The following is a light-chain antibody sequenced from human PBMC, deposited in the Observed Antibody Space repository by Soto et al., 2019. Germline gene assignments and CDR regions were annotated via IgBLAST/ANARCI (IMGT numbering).Light chain of an antibody. CDR2: EVN. V-gene: IGLV2-23*02. CDR1: SGVIGTYNL. CDR3: CSFAASGTRV. Sequence: LTQPASVSGSPGQSIAISCTGTSGVIGTYNLVSWYQQHPGKAPKLMISEVNKRPSGVSDRFSGSKSGDTASLTISGLRTEYEADYYCCSFAASGTRVFGPGTEVTVL. J-gene: IGLJ1*01.